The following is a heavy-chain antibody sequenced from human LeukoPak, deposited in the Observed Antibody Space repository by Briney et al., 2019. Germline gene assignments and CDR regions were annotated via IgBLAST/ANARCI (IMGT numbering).Heavy chain of an antibody. D-gene: IGHD5-18*01. J-gene: IGHJ4*02. V-gene: IGHV4-59*01. CDR2: IYDSGST. CDR1: GGSIRSYH. Sequence: PSETLSLTCTVSGGSIRSYHWSWIRQPPGKRLEWIGYIYDSGSTNYNPSLKSRVTISIDTSKNQFSLKLSSVTAADTAVYYCAGASGYSYGLDYWGQGTLVTVSS. CDR3: AGASGYSYGLDY.